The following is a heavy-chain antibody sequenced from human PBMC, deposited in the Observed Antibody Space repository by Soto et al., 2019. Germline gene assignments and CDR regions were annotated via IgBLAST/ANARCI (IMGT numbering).Heavy chain of an antibody. CDR2: IDPSDSYT. D-gene: IGHD1-26*01. V-gene: IGHV5-10-1*03. CDR3: VRNGNGTPFYFDF. Sequence: DVQLVQSGAEVKKPGESLRLSCQGSGYRFINYWISWVRQMPGKGLEWVGRIDPSDSYTVYSPSFQGHVTISIDTAINTAFLEWRSLQASDPAMYYCVRNGNGTPFYFDFWGRGTLVPVSS. CDR1: GYRFINYW. J-gene: IGHJ4*02.